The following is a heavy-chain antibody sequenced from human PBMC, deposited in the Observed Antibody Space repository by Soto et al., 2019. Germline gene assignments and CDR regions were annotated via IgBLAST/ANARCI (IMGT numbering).Heavy chain of an antibody. V-gene: IGHV3-33*01. J-gene: IGHJ4*02. D-gene: IGHD3-16*01. Sequence: QVQLVESGGGVVQPGRSLRLSCAASGFTFSIYGMHWVRQAPGKGLEWVAVIWNDGSNKYYGDSVKGRFTISRDNSKNKLYLHMNSLRADDTDVYYCARAVGPFDYWGQGTLVTVSS. CDR1: GFTFSIYG. CDR2: IWNDGSNK. CDR3: ARAVGPFDY.